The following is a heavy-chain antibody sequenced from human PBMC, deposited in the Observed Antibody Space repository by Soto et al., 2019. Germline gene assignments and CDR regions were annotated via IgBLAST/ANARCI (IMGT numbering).Heavy chain of an antibody. CDR1: GFTFSSYW. CDR2: IKQDGSEK. V-gene: IGHV3-7*05. CDR3: AAWPRSSWFDY. Sequence: GGSLRLSCAASGFTFSSYWMSWVRQAPGRGLEWVANIKQDGSEKSYGDSVKGRFTISRDNAKNSLYLQMNSLRAEDTAVYYCAAWPRSSWFDYWGQGTLVTVSS. D-gene: IGHD6-13*01. J-gene: IGHJ4*02.